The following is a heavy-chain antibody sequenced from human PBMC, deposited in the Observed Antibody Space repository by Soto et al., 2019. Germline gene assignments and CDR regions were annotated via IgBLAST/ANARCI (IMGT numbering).Heavy chain of an antibody. J-gene: IGHJ5*02. CDR3: AGDPDSHYNDSHASSYP. Sequence: QVQLVQSGAEVKKPGSSVKVSCKASGGTFSTYTITWVRQAPGQGLEWMGRIIPIIGIINYAQKFQGRVTFRADKFTGTAYMELTGLRSDDTAVYYCAGDPDSHYNDSHASSYPWGQGTLVTVSS. CDR1: GGTFSTYT. V-gene: IGHV1-69*08. D-gene: IGHD4-4*01. CDR2: IIPIIGII.